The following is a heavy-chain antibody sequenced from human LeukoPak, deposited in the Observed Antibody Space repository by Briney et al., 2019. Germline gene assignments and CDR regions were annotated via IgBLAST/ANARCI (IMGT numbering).Heavy chain of an antibody. V-gene: IGHV3-23*01. CDR1: AFTFSSYA. CDR3: AKGAMIVVVTNPFDY. D-gene: IGHD3-22*01. J-gene: IGHJ4*02. CDR2: ISGSGGST. Sequence: GGSLRLSCAASAFTFSSYAMSWVRQAPGKGLEWVSAISGSGGSTYYADSVKGRFTISRDNSKNTLYLQMNSLRAEDTAVYYCAKGAMIVVVTNPFDYWGQGTLVTVSS.